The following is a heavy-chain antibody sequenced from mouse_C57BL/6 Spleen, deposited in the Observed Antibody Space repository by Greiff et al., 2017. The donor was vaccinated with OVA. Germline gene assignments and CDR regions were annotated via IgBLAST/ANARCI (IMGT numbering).Heavy chain of an antibody. D-gene: IGHD1-1*01. CDR1: GFTFTEYT. J-gene: IGHJ2*01. V-gene: IGHV1-62-2*01. CDR2: FYSGSGSI. Sequence: QVQLKQSGADLVKPGASVKLSCTASGFTFTEYTIHWVQQRSGQGLEWIGWFYSGSGSIKYNEKFKDQATLTADKSSSTIYMELSRLTSEDSAVYYCARHEGGDYGSSGFDYGGQGTTLTVSS. CDR3: ARHEGGDYGSSGFDY.